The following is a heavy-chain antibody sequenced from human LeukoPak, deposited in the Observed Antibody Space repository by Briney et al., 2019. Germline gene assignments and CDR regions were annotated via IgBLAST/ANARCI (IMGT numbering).Heavy chain of an antibody. CDR2: ISAYNGNT. Sequence: ASVTVSCKASGYTFTSYGISWVRQAPGQGLEWMGWISAYNGNTNYAQKLQGRVTMTTETSTSTAYMELRSLRSDDTAVYYCARERGGHDYGGYPWGYYYYMDVWGKGTTVTVSS. J-gene: IGHJ6*03. V-gene: IGHV1-18*01. D-gene: IGHD4-23*01. CDR1: GYTFTSYG. CDR3: ARERGGHDYGGYPWGYYYYMDV.